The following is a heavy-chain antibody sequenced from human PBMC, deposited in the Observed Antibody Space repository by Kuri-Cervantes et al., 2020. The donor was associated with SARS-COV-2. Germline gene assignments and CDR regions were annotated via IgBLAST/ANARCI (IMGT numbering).Heavy chain of an antibody. CDR1: GYTFINYY. CDR3: TRAGDIVVVPYYGMDV. Sequence: ASVKVSCKVSGYTFINYYMHWVRQAPGQGLEWMGMINPAGGDTNYAQKFQGRVTMTRDTSTRTVYVELTSLRSEDTAIYYCTRAGDIVVVPYYGMDVWGQGTTVTVSS. J-gene: IGHJ6*02. CDR2: INPAGGDT. V-gene: IGHV1-46*03. D-gene: IGHD2-15*01.